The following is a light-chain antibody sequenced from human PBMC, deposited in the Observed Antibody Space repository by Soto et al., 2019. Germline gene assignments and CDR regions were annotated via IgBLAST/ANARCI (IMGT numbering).Light chain of an antibody. Sequence: DIPISQKTSSLFVFFWDRVTIPFQASQDISTHLNWYQQKPGKAPKVLIYDASNLDTEVPSRFSGSGSGTDFTFTISSLQPEDIATYYCQQYSHLITFGQGTRLEIK. J-gene: IGKJ5*01. V-gene: IGKV1-33*01. CDR1: QDISTH. CDR2: DAS. CDR3: QQYSHLIT.